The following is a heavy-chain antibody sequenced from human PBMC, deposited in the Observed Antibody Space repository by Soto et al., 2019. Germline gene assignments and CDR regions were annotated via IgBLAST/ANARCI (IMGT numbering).Heavy chain of an antibody. CDR1: GYIFTNHY. V-gene: IGHV1-46*01. J-gene: IGHJ4*02. CDR3: ARADYYDSSGFYYDC. Sequence: QVQLVQSGAEVKKPRASVKVSCKASGYIFTNHYIHWVRQAPGQGLEWMVIINPSGGSTNYLQKFQGRITMTRDTSTSTVYMELSSLRSEDTAVYFCARADYYDSSGFYYDCWGQGSLVTVSS. D-gene: IGHD3-22*01. CDR2: INPSGGST.